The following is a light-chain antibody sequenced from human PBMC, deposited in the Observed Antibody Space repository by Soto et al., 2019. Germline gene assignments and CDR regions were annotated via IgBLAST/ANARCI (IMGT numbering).Light chain of an antibody. J-gene: IGLJ1*01. V-gene: IGLV2-11*01. Sequence: QSVLAQPASVSGSPGQSITISCTGTSSDVGGYNFVSWYQQYPGKAPKLIIYDVTKGPSGVPDRFSGSKSGNTASLTISGLQTDDEADYYCCSYAGSYTHVFGTGTKVTVL. CDR3: CSYAGSYTHV. CDR1: SSDVGGYNF. CDR2: DVT.